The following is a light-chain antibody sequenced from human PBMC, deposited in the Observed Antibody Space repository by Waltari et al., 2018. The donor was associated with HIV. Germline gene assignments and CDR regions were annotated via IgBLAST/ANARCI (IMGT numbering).Light chain of an antibody. CDR2: ENN. CDR1: SSTIGNNY. CDR3: GTWDSSLSAWV. Sequence: QSVLTQPPSVSAAPGQKVTIPFPGTSSTIGNNYVSWYQQLPGTAPKLLIYENNKRPSGIPDRFSGSKSGTSATLGITGLQTGDEADYYCGTWDSSLSAWVFGGGTKLTVL. V-gene: IGLV1-51*02. J-gene: IGLJ3*02.